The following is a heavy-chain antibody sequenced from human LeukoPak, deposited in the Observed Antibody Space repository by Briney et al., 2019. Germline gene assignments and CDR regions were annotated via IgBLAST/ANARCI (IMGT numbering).Heavy chain of an antibody. D-gene: IGHD3-22*01. CDR2: INHSGST. Sequence: SETLSLTCAVYGGSFSGYYWSWIRQPPGKGLEWIGEINHSGSTNYNPSLKSRVTISVDTSKSQFSLKLSSVTAADTAVYYCARVVTYYYDSSGYYFRHYFDYWGQGTLVTVSS. CDR3: ARVVTYYYDSSGYYFRHYFDY. V-gene: IGHV4-34*01. J-gene: IGHJ4*02. CDR1: GGSFSGYY.